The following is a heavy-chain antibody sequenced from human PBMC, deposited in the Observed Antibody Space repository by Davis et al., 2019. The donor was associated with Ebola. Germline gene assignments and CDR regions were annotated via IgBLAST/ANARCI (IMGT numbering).Heavy chain of an antibody. CDR3: APERGEAFDI. D-gene: IGHD3-16*01. J-gene: IGHJ3*02. V-gene: IGHV4-61*08. Sequence: PSETLSLTCTVSGGSISSGGYYWSWIRQHPGKGLEWIGYIYYSGSTNYNPSLKSRVTISVDTSKNQFSLKLSSVTAADTAVYYCAPERGEAFDIWGQGTMVTVSS. CDR2: IYYSGST. CDR1: GGSISSGGYY.